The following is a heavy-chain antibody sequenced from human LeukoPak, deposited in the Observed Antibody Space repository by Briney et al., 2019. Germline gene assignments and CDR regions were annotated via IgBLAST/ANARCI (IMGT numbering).Heavy chain of an antibody. V-gene: IGHV3-23*01. Sequence: GGSLRLSCAASGFTFSSYAMSWVRQAPGEGLGWGSAICGSGGSTYYADSAKGRFTISRDNSKNTLYLQMNSLRAEDTAVYYCAKSRVVPAASSLFDYWGQGTLVTVSS. D-gene: IGHD2-2*01. CDR2: ICGSGGST. CDR3: AKSRVVPAASSLFDY. CDR1: GFTFSSYA. J-gene: IGHJ4*02.